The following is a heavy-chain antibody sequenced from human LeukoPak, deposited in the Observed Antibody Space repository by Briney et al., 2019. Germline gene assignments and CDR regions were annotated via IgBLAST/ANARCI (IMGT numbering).Heavy chain of an antibody. CDR2: IYYSGST. J-gene: IGHJ6*04. V-gene: IGHV4-59*08. D-gene: IGHD3-10*01. CDR1: GGSISSYY. Sequence: SETLSLTCTVSGGSISSYYWSWIRQPPGKGLEWIGYIYYSGSTYYNPSLKSRVTISVDTSKNQFSLKLSSVTAADTAVYYCARTMVRGVRHYYYYGMDVWGKGTTVTVSS. CDR3: ARTMVRGVRHYYYYGMDV.